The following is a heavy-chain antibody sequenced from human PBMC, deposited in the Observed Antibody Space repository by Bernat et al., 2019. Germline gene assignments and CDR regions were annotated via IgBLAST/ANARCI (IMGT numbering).Heavy chain of an antibody. CDR2: IYYSGST. Sequence: QVQLQESGPGLVKPSQTLSLTCTVSGGSISSGDYYWSWIRQPPGKGLEWIGYIYYSGSTYYNPSLKSRVTISVDTSKNQFSLKLSSVTAADTAVYYCARDCLGVVPAAMERYDAFDIWGQGTMVTVSS. CDR3: ARDCLGVVPAAMERYDAFDI. CDR1: GGSISSGDYY. D-gene: IGHD2-2*01. V-gene: IGHV4-30-4*01. J-gene: IGHJ3*02.